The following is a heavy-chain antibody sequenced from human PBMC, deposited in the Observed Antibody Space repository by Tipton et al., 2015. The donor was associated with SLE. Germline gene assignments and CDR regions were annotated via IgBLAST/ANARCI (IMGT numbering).Heavy chain of an antibody. CDR3: ARVPDTMVRGRHAFDI. J-gene: IGHJ3*02. Sequence: TLSLTCTVSGGSISSSSYYWGWIRQPPGKGLEWIGSIYYSGSTYYNPSLKSRVTISVDKSKNQFSLKLSSVTAADTAVYYCARVPDTMVRGRHAFDIWGQGTMVTVSS. CDR2: IYYSGST. D-gene: IGHD3-10*01. V-gene: IGHV4-39*07. CDR1: GGSISSSSYY.